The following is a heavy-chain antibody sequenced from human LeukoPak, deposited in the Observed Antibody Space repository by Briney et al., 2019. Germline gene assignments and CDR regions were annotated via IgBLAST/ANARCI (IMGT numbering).Heavy chain of an antibody. CDR3: AKDHKGSVYRYYFDS. CDR2: ISAGVGNT. Sequence: GGCLTLSCTPSGFKLSIYAMSWVRQAPGAGREWVAGISAGVGNTFYADYVKGRFTISRDTTKDALYLHMVSLKAEDAAIYDSAKDHKGSVYRYYFDSWGWGTVITVSA. J-gene: IGHJ4*02. V-gene: IGHV3-23*01. D-gene: IGHD5/OR15-5a*01. CDR1: GFKLSIYA.